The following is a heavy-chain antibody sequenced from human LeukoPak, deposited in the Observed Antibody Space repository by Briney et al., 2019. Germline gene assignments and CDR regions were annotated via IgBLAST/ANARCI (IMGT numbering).Heavy chain of an antibody. V-gene: IGHV3-7*01. CDR3: ARALSSREGWFDP. CDR1: GFTFSSYW. Sequence: GGSLRLSCAASGFTFSSYWMSWVRQAPGKGLEWVANIKQDGSEKYYVDSVKGRFTISRDNTNNSLYLQMNSLRAEDTAVYYCARALSSREGWFDPWGQGTLVTVSS. CDR2: IKQDGSEK. J-gene: IGHJ5*02. D-gene: IGHD5-24*01.